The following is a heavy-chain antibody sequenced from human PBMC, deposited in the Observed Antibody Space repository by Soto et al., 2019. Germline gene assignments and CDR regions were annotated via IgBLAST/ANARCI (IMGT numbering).Heavy chain of an antibody. Sequence: PGGSLRLSCAGSGFTFSSYAMHWVRQAPGKGLEWVAVISYDGSNKYYADSVKGRFTISRDNSKNTLYLQMNSLRAEDTAVYYCARAEGSSSLKPHWGQGTLVTVSS. CDR3: ARAEGSSSLKPH. V-gene: IGHV3-30-3*01. CDR2: ISYDGSNK. CDR1: GFTFSSYA. D-gene: IGHD6-6*01. J-gene: IGHJ4*02.